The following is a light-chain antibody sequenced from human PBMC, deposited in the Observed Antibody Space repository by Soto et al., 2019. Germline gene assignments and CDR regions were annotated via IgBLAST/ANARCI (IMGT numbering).Light chain of an antibody. Sequence: DIQMTQSPSTLSASVGDRVTITCRASQSISSWLAWYQQKPGKAPKRLIYAASTSQSGVPSRFSGSGSGTEFTLTISNLQPEDFATYYCLQYNSFPFTFGPGTKVDIK. V-gene: IGKV1-5*01. CDR3: LQYNSFPFT. J-gene: IGKJ3*01. CDR1: QSISSW. CDR2: AAS.